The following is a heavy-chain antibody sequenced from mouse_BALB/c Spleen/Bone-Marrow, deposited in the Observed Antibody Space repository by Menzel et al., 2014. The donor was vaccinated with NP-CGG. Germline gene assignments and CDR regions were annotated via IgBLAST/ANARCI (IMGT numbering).Heavy chain of an antibody. CDR2: INPYNDGS. CDR1: GYTFTSYV. CDR3: ARYYYGYYFDH. D-gene: IGHD1-2*01. Sequence: KMSCKASGYTFTSYVMHWVKQKPGQGLEWIGYINPYNDGSKYNEKFKGKATLTSDKSSSTAYMELSSLTSEDSAVYYCARYYYGYYFDHWGQGTTLTVSS. J-gene: IGHJ2*01. V-gene: IGHV1-14*01.